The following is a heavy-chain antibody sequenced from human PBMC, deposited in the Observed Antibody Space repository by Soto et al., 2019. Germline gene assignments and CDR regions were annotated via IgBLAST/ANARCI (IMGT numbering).Heavy chain of an antibody. V-gene: IGHV3-9*01. D-gene: IGHD3-16*01. Sequence: EVQLVESGGGLVQPGRSLRLSCAASGFTFDDYAMHWVRQAPGKGLEWVSGISWNSGSIGYADSVKGRFTISRDNAKNSLSLQMNSLRAEDTALYYCAKALQFEHWGQGTLVTVSS. CDR2: ISWNSGSI. CDR1: GFTFDDYA. CDR3: AKALQFEH. J-gene: IGHJ1*01.